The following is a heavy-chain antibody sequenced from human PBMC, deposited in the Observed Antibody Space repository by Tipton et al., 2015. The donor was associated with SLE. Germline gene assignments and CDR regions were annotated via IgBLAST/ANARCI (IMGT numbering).Heavy chain of an antibody. CDR3: ARRGLLVVPT. D-gene: IGHD2-2*01. CDR1: DGSISNSGYY. CDR2: IYRGGTT. V-gene: IGHV4-39*07. J-gene: IGHJ5*02. Sequence: TLSLTCTISDGSISNSGYYWAWIRQPPGMGLEWIGSIYRGGTTHYNPSLRSRVTVSADTSKNQFSLTMNSINAADTAVYYCARRGLLVVPTWGQGTLVTVSS.